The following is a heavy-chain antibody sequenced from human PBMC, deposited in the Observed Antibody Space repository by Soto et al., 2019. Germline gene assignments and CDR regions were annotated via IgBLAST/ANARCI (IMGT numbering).Heavy chain of an antibody. CDR1: GGTFSSYA. D-gene: IGHD6-19*01. V-gene: IGHV1-69*13. CDR2: IIPIFGTA. Sequence: SVKVSCKASGGTFSSYAISWVRQAPGQGLEWMGGIIPIFGTANYAQKFQGRVTITADDSTSTAYMELSSLRSEDTAVYYCASGGRYSSGRYPGYFDYWGQGTLVTVSS. CDR3: ASGGRYSSGRYPGYFDY. J-gene: IGHJ4*02.